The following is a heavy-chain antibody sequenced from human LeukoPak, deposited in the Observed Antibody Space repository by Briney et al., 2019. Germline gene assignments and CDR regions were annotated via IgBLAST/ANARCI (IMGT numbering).Heavy chain of an antibody. CDR2: ISSSASTR. D-gene: IGHD1/OR15-1a*01. V-gene: IGHV3-48*03. J-gene: IGHJ3*02. Sequence: PGGSLRLSCAASGFTFSSYEMNWVRQAPGKGLEWVSYISSSASTRNYADSVKGRFTISRDNAKNSLYLQMSSLRAEDTAVYYCAQENTEDAFDIWGQGTMVIVSS. CDR3: AQENTEDAFDI. CDR1: GFTFSSYE.